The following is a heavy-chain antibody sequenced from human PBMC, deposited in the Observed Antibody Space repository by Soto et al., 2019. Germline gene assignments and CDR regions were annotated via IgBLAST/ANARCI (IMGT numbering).Heavy chain of an antibody. CDR1: GFTFSSYA. Sequence: PGGSLRLSCAASGFTFSSYAMNWVRQAPGKGLEWVSAISGSAGRTYHADSVKGRFTISRDNSKKMLYLQMSSLRAEDTAVYYCARRVPSTLTRPFDFWCQGTLVTVSA. CDR3: ARRVPSTLTRPFDF. J-gene: IGHJ4*02. D-gene: IGHD3-9*01. V-gene: IGHV3-23*01. CDR2: ISGSAGRT.